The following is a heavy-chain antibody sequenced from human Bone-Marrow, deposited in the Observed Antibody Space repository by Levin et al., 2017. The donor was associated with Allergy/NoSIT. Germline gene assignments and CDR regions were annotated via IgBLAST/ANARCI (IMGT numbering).Heavy chain of an antibody. CDR2: IYTNGRT. V-gene: IGHV4-4*07. J-gene: IGHJ4*02. CDR1: NASISSYY. D-gene: IGHD1-7*01. CDR3: AGGTYFYGVY. Sequence: PSETLSLTCIVSNASISSYYWSWVRQSAGKGLEWIGRIYTNGRTNYNPSLKSRLILSVDTAKNHISLNLSSVTAADTAIYYCAGGTYFYGVYWGQGILVTVSS.